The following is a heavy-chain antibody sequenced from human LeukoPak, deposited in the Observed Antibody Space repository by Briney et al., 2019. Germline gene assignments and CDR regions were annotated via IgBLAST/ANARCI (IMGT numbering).Heavy chain of an antibody. CDR3: AGGRLVHFHYYYYYIDV. CDR2: IHYTDGP. CDR1: VGSGRNNC. J-gene: IGHJ6*03. Sequence: SETLSLTCSVSVGSGRNNCWTWVRQAPGKGLEWIGYIHYTDGPKYSPSLNGRITISLDKTNNLFTLSLTAVTAADTAEYYCAGGRLVHFHYYYYYIDVWGKGTTVTVSS. V-gene: IGHV4-59*02. D-gene: IGHD3-3*02.